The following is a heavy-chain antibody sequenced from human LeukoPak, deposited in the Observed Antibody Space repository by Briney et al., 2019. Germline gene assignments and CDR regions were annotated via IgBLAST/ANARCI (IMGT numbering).Heavy chain of an antibody. Sequence: ASVKVSCKASGYTFTIYYMHWVRQAPGQGLEWMGIINPSGGSTSYAQKFQGRVTMTRDTSTSTVYMELSSLRSEDTAVYYCARADGSGYSYGFWNYWGQGTLVTVSS. V-gene: IGHV1-46*01. D-gene: IGHD5-18*01. J-gene: IGHJ4*02. CDR1: GYTFTIYY. CDR3: ARADGSGYSYGFWNY. CDR2: INPSGGST.